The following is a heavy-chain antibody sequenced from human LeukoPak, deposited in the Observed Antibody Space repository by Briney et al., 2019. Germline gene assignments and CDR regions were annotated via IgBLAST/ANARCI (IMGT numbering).Heavy chain of an antibody. D-gene: IGHD5-18*01. J-gene: IGHJ4*02. CDR1: GYTFTGYY. Sequence: ASVTVSCKASGYTFTGYYMHWVQQAPGQGLEWMGWINPNSGGTNYAQKFQGRVTMTRDTSISTAYMELSRLRSDDTAVYYCARGGWIQLTVNAFFGYWGQGTLVTVSS. CDR3: ARGGWIQLTVNAFFGY. V-gene: IGHV1-2*02. CDR2: INPNSGGT.